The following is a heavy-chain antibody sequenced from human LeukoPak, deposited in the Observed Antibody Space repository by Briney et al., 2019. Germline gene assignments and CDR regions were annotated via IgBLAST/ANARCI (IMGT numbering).Heavy chain of an antibody. CDR3: ARHRGDFDWLPYYFHY. J-gene: IGHJ4*02. Sequence: PSETLSLTCTVSGGSISSYYCSWIRQPPGKGLEWIGYIYYSGSTNYNPSLKSRVTISVDMSKNQFSLKLSSVTAADTAVYFCARHRGDFDWLPYYFHYWGRGTLVTVSS. CDR2: IYYSGST. CDR1: GGSISSYY. D-gene: IGHD3-9*01. V-gene: IGHV4-59*08.